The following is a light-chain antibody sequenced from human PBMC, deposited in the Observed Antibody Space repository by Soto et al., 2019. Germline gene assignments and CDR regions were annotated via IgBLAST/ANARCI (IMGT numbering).Light chain of an antibody. CDR2: GAS. J-gene: IGKJ4*01. Sequence: EVVLTQSPGTLSLSPGERATLSCRASQAVSSILLAWYQQKPGQAPRLLIYGASSRATGIPDRFSGSGSGTDFTLPVSRLEPEEFAVYYCQQHGTSPIFGGGTKVEIK. V-gene: IGKV3-20*01. CDR3: QQHGTSPI. CDR1: QAVSSIL.